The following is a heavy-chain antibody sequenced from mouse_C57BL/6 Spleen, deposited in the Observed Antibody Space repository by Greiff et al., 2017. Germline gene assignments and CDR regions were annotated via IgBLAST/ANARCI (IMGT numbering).Heavy chain of an antibody. Sequence: DVMLVESGGGLVKPGGSLKLSCAASGFTFSSYAMSWVRQTPEKRLEWVATISDGGSYTYYPDNVKGRFTISRDNAKNNLYMQMSHLKSEDTAMYYCARSYNYYGGGFAYWGQGTLVTVSA. CDR3: ARSYNYYGGGFAY. D-gene: IGHD1-1*01. CDR1: GFTFSSYA. V-gene: IGHV5-4*03. CDR2: ISDGGSYT. J-gene: IGHJ3*01.